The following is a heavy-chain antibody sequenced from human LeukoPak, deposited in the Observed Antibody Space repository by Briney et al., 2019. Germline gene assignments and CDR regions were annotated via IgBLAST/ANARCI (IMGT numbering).Heavy chain of an antibody. D-gene: IGHD5-24*01. Sequence: GGSLRLSCAASGFTFSDYYMSWIRQAPGKGLEWVSYISSTGSTIYYADSVKGRFTISRDNSKNTLYLQMNSLRAEDTAVYYCARGAGYNYPYYFDYWGQGTLVTVSS. CDR3: ARGAGYNYPYYFDY. CDR2: ISSTGSTI. J-gene: IGHJ4*02. CDR1: GFTFSDYY. V-gene: IGHV3-11*01.